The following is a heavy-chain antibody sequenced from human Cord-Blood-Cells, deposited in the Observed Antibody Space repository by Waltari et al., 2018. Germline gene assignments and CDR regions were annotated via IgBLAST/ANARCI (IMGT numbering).Heavy chain of an antibody. CDR2: IYYRGST. V-gene: IGHV4-61*01. CDR3: ARHESFYDSSGYDY. J-gene: IGHJ4*02. CDR1: GASLSSGCYY. Sequence: QVQLHESGPGLVKPSETLALACTVSGASLSSGCYYWRWIRQPPGKGLEWIGYIYYRGSTNYNPSLKSRVTISVDTSKNQFSLKLSSVTAADTAVYYCARHESFYDSSGYDYWGQGTLVTVSS. D-gene: IGHD3-22*01.